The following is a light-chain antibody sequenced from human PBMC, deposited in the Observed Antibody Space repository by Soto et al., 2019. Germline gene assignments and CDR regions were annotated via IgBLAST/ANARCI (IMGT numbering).Light chain of an antibody. V-gene: IGKV1-33*01. CDR3: QQYDNFPPK. CDR1: QDITKY. J-gene: IGKJ3*01. Sequence: DIQMTQSPSSLSASVGDRVTITCQASQDITKYLNWYQQKPGKAPNLLIYDVFNLQTGVPSRFNGTGSGTDFTFTISSLQPEDVATYFCQQYDNFPPKFGPGTRVEIK. CDR2: DVF.